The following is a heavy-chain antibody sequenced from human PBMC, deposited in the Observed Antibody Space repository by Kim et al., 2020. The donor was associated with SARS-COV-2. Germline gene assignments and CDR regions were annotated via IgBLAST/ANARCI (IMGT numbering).Heavy chain of an antibody. CDR3: TKRTNYGSGSYSWFDP. V-gene: IGHV3-23*01. CDR1: GFIFSSYA. D-gene: IGHD3-10*01. CDR2: ISGSGANT. J-gene: IGHJ5*02. Sequence: GGSLRLSCAASGFIFSSYAMNWVRQAPGKGLEWVSVISGSGANTFYADSVKGRFTISRDNSKNTLFLQMDSLRVEDTAGYYCTKRTNYGSGSYSWFDPWG.